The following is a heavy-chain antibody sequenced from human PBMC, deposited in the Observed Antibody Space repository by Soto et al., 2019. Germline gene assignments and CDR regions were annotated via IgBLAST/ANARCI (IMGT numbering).Heavy chain of an antibody. D-gene: IGHD1-1*01. V-gene: IGHV4-39*01. Sequence: PSETLSLTCTVSGGSISSSSYYWGWIRQPPGKGLEWIGSIYYSGSTYYNPSLKSRVTISVDTSKNQFSLKLSSVTAADTAVYYCARGRRAPPVPYYYYYMDVWGKGTTVTVSS. CDR2: IYYSGST. CDR1: GGSISSSSYY. CDR3: ARGRRAPPVPYYYYYMDV. J-gene: IGHJ6*03.